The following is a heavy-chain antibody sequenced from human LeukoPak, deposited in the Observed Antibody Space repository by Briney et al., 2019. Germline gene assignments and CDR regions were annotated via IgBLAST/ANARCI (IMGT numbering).Heavy chain of an antibody. Sequence: ASVKVSCKASGYTFTSYGISWVRQAPGQGLEWMGWISAYNGNTNYAQKLRGRATMTTDTSTSTANMELRSLRSDGTAVYYCARTHEPHYYGSGEDGFDPWGQGTLVTVSS. J-gene: IGHJ5*02. V-gene: IGHV1-18*01. CDR1: GYTFTSYG. D-gene: IGHD3-10*01. CDR3: ARTHEPHYYGSGEDGFDP. CDR2: ISAYNGNT.